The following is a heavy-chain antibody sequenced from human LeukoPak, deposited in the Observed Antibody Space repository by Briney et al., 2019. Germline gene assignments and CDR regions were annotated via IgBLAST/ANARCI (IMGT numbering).Heavy chain of an antibody. CDR3: ARREYEVYAGSFDI. CDR1: GGSIGSYY. D-gene: IGHD5/OR15-5a*01. J-gene: IGHJ3*02. Sequence: SETLSLTCTVSGGSIGSYYWSWIRQPPGKGLEWIGYIYYSGIASYNPSLKSRVTISIDTSKNQFSLKLSSVTAADTAVYYCARREYEVYAGSFDIWGQGTMVTVSS. CDR2: IYYSGIA. V-gene: IGHV4-59*08.